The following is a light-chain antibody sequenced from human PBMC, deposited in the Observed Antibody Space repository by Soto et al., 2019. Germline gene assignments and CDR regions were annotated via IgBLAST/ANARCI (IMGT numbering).Light chain of an antibody. Sequence: EIVLTQSPGTLSLSPGERSTLSCRASQSVSSSYSAWYQQKPGQAPRLLIYGASSRATGIPDRFSGSGSGTDFTLTISRLEPEDFAVYYCQQYGSSLWTFGQGTTGDIK. CDR1: QSVSSSY. V-gene: IGKV3-20*01. CDR3: QQYGSSLWT. CDR2: GAS. J-gene: IGKJ1*01.